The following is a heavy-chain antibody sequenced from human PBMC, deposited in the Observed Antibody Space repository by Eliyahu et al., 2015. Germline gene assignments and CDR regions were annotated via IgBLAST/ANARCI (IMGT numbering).Heavy chain of an antibody. CDR2: INPSAGNT. CDR3: AGSGDDSDFDY. J-gene: IGHJ4*02. D-gene: IGHD2-21*02. V-gene: IGHV1-46*01. Sequence: GLEWLGIINPSAGNTKNAQKFRGRVSMTRDTSTNTVYMELSSLRSDDTAVYYCAGSGDDSDFDYWGQGTLVTVSS.